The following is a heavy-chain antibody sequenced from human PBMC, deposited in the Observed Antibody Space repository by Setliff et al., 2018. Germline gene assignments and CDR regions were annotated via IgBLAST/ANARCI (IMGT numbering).Heavy chain of an antibody. D-gene: IGHD3-3*01. Sequence: SETLSLTCIVSGDSISSNSHYWGWIRQPPGKGLEWIGYIYYSGNTNYNPSLKSRVTISVDTSKNQFSLKLSSVTAADTAVYFCARGYYNFLSGYYTPYYFDYWGQGTLVTAPQ. CDR3: ARGYYNFLSGYYTPYYFDY. V-gene: IGHV4-61*05. CDR1: GDSISSNSHY. CDR2: IYYSGNT. J-gene: IGHJ4*02.